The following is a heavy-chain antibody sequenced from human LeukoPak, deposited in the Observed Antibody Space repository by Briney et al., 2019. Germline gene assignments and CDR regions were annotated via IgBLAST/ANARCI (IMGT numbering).Heavy chain of an antibody. CDR1: GFTFSSYG. CDR3: AKSGYSGYVALYYFDY. CDR2: ISYDGSNK. Sequence: GGSLRLSCAASGFTFSSYGMHWVRQAPGKGLEWVAVISYDGSNKYYADSVKGRFTISRDNSKNTLYLQMNSLRAEDTAVYYCAKSGYSGYVALYYFDYWGQGTLVTVSS. J-gene: IGHJ4*02. V-gene: IGHV3-30*18. D-gene: IGHD5-12*01.